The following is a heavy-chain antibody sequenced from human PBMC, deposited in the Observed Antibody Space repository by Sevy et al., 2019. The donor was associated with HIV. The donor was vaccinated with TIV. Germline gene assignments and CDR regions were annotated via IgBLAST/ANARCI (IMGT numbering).Heavy chain of an antibody. V-gene: IGHV4-59*01. CDR3: ARDSTTSPRVLDY. CDR1: GGSISSYF. J-gene: IGHJ4*02. D-gene: IGHD1-1*01. CDR2: IYFTGNT. Sequence: SETLSLTCSVSGGSISSYFWTWVRQSPGKGLEWIGNIYFTGNTDYSPSLKSRVTLSLDTSKSQFSLTLKSVTAADTAIYFSARDSTTSPRVLDYWGQGTLVTVSS.